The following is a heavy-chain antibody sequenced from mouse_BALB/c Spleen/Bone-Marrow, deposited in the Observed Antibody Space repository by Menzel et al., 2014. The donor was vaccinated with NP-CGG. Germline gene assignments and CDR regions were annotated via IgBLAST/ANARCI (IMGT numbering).Heavy chain of an antibody. J-gene: IGHJ2*01. Sequence: VQLQQSGAELARPGASVKMSCKASGYTFTSYTMHWVKQRPGQGLVWIGYINLSTGYTNYKQKFKDKATLTADKSSSTAYMQLSSLTSEDSAVYYCARESLYGSNYYWGQGTPRTVSS. D-gene: IGHD1-1*01. CDR1: GYTFTSYT. CDR3: ARESLYGSNYY. CDR2: INLSTGYT. V-gene: IGHV1-4*01.